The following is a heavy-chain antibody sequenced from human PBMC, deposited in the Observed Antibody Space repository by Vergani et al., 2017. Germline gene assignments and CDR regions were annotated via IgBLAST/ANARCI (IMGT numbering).Heavy chain of an antibody. CDR1: GYTFSNDY. J-gene: IGHJ4*02. CDR2: INPSGGHT. Sequence: QVQVVQSGAEVKKSGASVKVSCKTSGYTFSNDYMHWVRQAPGQGLEWMGIINPSGGHTNYAQKFQGRVTMTRDTSTSTVYMELSSLRSEDTAIYYCARGDYGIVTGYRYWGQGTLVTVSA. D-gene: IGHD3-9*01. CDR3: ARGDYGIVTGYRY. V-gene: IGHV1-46*03.